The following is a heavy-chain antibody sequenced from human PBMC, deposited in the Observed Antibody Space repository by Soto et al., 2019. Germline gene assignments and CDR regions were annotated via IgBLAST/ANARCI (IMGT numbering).Heavy chain of an antibody. V-gene: IGHV3-13*01. CDR1: GFTFSSYD. Sequence: EVQLVESGGGLVQPGGSLRLSCAASGFTFSSYDMHWVRQATGKGLEWVSAIGTAGDTYYPGSVKGRFTISRENAKNSLYLQMNSRRAGDTAVYYCARAYNFRDAFDIWGQGTMVTVSS. D-gene: IGHD3-10*02. CDR2: IGTAGDT. J-gene: IGHJ3*02. CDR3: ARAYNFRDAFDI.